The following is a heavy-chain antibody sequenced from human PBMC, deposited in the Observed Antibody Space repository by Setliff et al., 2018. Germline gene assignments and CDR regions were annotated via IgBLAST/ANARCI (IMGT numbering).Heavy chain of an antibody. D-gene: IGHD1-26*01. V-gene: IGHV3-23*01. CDR2: ISGSGNKT. Sequence: GSLRLSCAASGFTFSSFAMSWVRQAPGKGLEWVASISGSGNKTFHADSVKGRSTISRDNAKNSLYLQMNSLRAEDTAVYYCARPLGTYPATFDYWGQGTLVTVSS. J-gene: IGHJ4*02. CDR1: GFTFSSFA. CDR3: ARPLGTYPATFDY.